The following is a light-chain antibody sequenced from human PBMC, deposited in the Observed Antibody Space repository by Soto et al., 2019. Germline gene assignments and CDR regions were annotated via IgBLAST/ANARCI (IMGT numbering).Light chain of an antibody. CDR2: DAS. J-gene: IGKJ1*01. CDR1: QSISSW. Sequence: DIQMTQSPSTLSASVGDRVTITCRASQSISSWLAWYQQKPGKAPKLLIYDASSLESGVPSRFSGSGSGTEFTLTISSLQPDDFATYYCHQSRTFGQGTKVEIK. V-gene: IGKV1-5*01. CDR3: HQSRT.